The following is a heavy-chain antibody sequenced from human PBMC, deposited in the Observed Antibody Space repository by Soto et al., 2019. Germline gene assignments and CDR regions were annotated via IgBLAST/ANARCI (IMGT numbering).Heavy chain of an antibody. V-gene: IGHV4-30-4*01. Sequence: PSETLSLTCTVSGGSISSGDYYWSWIRQPPGKGLEWIGYIYDSGSTYYNASLKSRLTISLDTSKNQFSLQLTSVSAADTAVYYCARGGNYYGLRVWGQGTTVTSP. J-gene: IGHJ6*02. CDR1: GGSISSGDYY. CDR3: ARGGNYYGLRV. CDR2: IYDSGST.